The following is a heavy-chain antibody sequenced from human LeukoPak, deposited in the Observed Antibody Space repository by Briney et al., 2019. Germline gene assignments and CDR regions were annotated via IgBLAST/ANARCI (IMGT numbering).Heavy chain of an antibody. Sequence: GGSLRLSCAASGFTFSSYSMNWVRQAPGKGLEWVSYISSSSSTIYYADSVKGRFTISRDNAKNSLYLQMNSLRAEDTAVYYCACLQDIVVVVAARVSDYWGQGTLVTVSS. V-gene: IGHV3-48*04. J-gene: IGHJ4*02. D-gene: IGHD2-15*01. CDR3: ACLQDIVVVVAARVSDY. CDR1: GFTFSSYS. CDR2: ISSSSSTI.